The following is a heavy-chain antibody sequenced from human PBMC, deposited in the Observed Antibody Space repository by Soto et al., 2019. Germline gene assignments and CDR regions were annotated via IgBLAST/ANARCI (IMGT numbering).Heavy chain of an antibody. V-gene: IGHV1-69*13. CDR2: IIPIFGTA. J-gene: IGHJ6*02. CDR3: ARDLDIVVVPAAHYYYGMDF. Sequence: ASVKVSCKASGGTFSSYAISWVRQAPGQGLEWMGGIIPIFGTANYAQKFQGRVTITADESTSTAYMELSSLRSEDTAVYYCARDLDIVVVPAAHYYYGMDFWGQGTTVTVSS. CDR1: GGTFSSYA. D-gene: IGHD2-2*01.